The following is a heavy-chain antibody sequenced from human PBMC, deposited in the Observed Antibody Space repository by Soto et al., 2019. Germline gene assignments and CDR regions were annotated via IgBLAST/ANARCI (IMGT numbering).Heavy chain of an antibody. Sequence: QVQLVESGGGVVQPEKSLRLSCAASGFTFNSYGMHWVRQAPGKGLEWVAVISYDGSIKYYADSVKGRFTISRDNSKNTLYLQMNSLRADAMAVYYCANTYCSGGSCYPFYFDYWGQGTLVTVSS. D-gene: IGHD2-15*01. CDR3: ANTYCSGGSCYPFYFDY. J-gene: IGHJ4*02. V-gene: IGHV3-30*18. CDR1: GFTFNSYG. CDR2: ISYDGSIK.